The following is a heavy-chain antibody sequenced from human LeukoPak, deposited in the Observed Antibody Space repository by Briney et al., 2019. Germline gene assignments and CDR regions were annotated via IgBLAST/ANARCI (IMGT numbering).Heavy chain of an antibody. J-gene: IGHJ4*02. CDR2: IYYSGST. Sequence: SKTLSLTCTVSGGSISSYYWSWIRQPPGKGLEWIGYIYYSGSTNYNPSLKSRVTISVDTSKNQFSLKLSSVTAADTAVYYCARDRERYYGSGSFDYWGQGTLVTVSS. V-gene: IGHV4-59*01. CDR3: ARDRERYYGSGSFDY. D-gene: IGHD3-10*01. CDR1: GGSISSYY.